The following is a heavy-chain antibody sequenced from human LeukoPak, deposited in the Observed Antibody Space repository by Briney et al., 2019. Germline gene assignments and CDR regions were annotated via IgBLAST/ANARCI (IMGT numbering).Heavy chain of an antibody. CDR3: ARQTYSYGYTLSYYYCYMDV. D-gene: IGHD5-18*01. V-gene: IGHV4-39*07. J-gene: IGHJ6*03. Sequence: PSETLSLTCTVSGGSISSSSYYWGWIRQPPGKGLEWIGSIYYSGSTYYNPSLKSRVTISVDTSKNQFSLKLSSVTAADTAVYYCARQTYSYGYTLSYYYCYMDVWGKGTTVTVSS. CDR2: IYYSGST. CDR1: GGSISSSSYY.